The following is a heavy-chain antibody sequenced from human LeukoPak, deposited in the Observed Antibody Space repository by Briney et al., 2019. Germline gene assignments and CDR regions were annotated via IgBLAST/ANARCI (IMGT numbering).Heavy chain of an antibody. Sequence: GGSLRLSCAASGFIFSDYYMSWIRQAPGKGLEWVSYISSSSSYTNYADSVKGRFTISRDNAKNSLYLQMNSLRAEDTAVYYCAKDGGLELWYYYYGMDVWGKGTTVTVSS. CDR1: GFIFSDYY. J-gene: IGHJ6*04. D-gene: IGHD1-7*01. CDR3: AKDGGLELWYYYYGMDV. V-gene: IGHV3-11*06. CDR2: ISSSSSYT.